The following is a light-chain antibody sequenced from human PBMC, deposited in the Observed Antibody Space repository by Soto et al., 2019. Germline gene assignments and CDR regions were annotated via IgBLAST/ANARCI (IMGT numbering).Light chain of an antibody. Sequence: QSALTQPPSASGSPGQSVTISCTGTSSDVGGYNYVSWYQQHPGKAPKLMIYEVSRRPSGVADRFSGSKSGNTASLTVSGLQAEDEADYYCSSYAGSNNLHVVFGGGTKLTVL. CDR2: EVS. J-gene: IGLJ2*01. CDR1: SSDVGGYNY. CDR3: SSYAGSNNLHVV. V-gene: IGLV2-8*01.